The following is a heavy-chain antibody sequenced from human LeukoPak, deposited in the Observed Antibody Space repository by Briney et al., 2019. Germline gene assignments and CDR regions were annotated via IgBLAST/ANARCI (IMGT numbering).Heavy chain of an antibody. D-gene: IGHD6-13*01. V-gene: IGHV3-48*03. CDR2: ISSNGDVI. Sequence: SGGSLRLSCVATGFTFSDYEMNWVRQAPGKGLERVAHISSNGDVINYANSVKGRFTISRDNAKNSVHLQMNSLRGDDTALYYCAKDATTAVGWVYMDVWGKGTTVTISS. CDR1: GFTFSDYE. CDR3: AKDATTAVGWVYMDV. J-gene: IGHJ6*03.